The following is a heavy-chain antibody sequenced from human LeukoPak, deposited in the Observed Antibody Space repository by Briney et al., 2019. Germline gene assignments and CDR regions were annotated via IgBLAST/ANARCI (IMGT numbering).Heavy chain of an antibody. J-gene: IGHJ4*02. D-gene: IGHD3-3*01. CDR2: ISSSSSYI. CDR1: GFTFSSYS. CDR3: AREMVAYYDLWSGPEGFDY. V-gene: IGHV3-21*01. Sequence: GGSLRLSCAASGFTFSSYSMNWVRQAPGKGLEWVSSISSSSSYIYYADSVKGRFTISRDNAKNSLYLQMNSLRAEDTAVYYCAREMVAYYDLWSGPEGFDYWGQGTLVTVSS.